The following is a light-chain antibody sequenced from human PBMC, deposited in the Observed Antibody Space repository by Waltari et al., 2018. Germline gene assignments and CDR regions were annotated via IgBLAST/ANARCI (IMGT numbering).Light chain of an antibody. CDR1: QSINSY. J-gene: IGKJ3*01. CDR3: QQYNKWPLT. V-gene: IGKV3-15*01. Sequence: EVVMTQSPATASVSPGDRATLPCRASQSINSYLAWYQQKPGQAPRLLIYGASTRATGIPARFSGSGSGTDFTLTISSLQSEDFAIYYCQQYNKWPLTFGPGTKVHF. CDR2: GAS.